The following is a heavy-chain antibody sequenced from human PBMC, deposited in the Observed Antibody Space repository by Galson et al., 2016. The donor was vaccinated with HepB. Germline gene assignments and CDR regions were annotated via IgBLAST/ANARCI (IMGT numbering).Heavy chain of an antibody. J-gene: IGHJ6*02. CDR2: ISGSGGRT. Sequence: SLRLSCAASGFRFSSYAVSWVRQAPGRGLEWVSGISGSGGRTYYADSVKGRFTISRDNSKNTVYLQMNSLRVEDTALYYCAKRPYSYGWHYGMDVWGQGTTVTVSS. CDR1: GFRFSSYA. CDR3: AKRPYSYGWHYGMDV. D-gene: IGHD5-18*01. V-gene: IGHV3-23*01.